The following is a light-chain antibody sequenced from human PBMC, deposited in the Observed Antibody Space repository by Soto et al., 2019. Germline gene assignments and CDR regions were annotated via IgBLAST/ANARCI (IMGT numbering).Light chain of an antibody. V-gene: IGKV3-20*01. J-gene: IGKJ2*01. CDR1: QSVSGSS. CDR2: GAS. Sequence: EIVLTRSPGTLSLSPGERATLSCRASQSVSGSSLAWYQLKPGQAPRLLISGASSRATGVPDRFSGSESGTDFTFIISRLEPEDFGMYYCHQYGSFPHTFGQGTELETK. CDR3: HQYGSFPHT.